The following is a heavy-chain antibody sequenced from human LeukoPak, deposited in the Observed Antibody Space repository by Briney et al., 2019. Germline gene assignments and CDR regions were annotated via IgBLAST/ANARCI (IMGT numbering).Heavy chain of an antibody. V-gene: IGHV4-59*12. J-gene: IGHJ4*02. CDR1: GGSISSYY. D-gene: IGHD1-14*01. CDR2: IYYSGST. Sequence: SETLSLTCTVSGGSISSYYWSWIRQPPGKGLEWIGYIYYSGSTNYNPSLKSRVTISIDRSKNQIALELSSVTAADTAVYYCAREIVGGFNPGAYWGQGTLVTVSS. CDR3: AREIVGGFNPGAY.